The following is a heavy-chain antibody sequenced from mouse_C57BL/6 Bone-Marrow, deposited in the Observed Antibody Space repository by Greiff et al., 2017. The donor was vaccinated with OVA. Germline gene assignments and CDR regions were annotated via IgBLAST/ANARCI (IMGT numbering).Heavy chain of an antibody. V-gene: IGHV1-81*01. CDR2: IYPRSGNT. J-gene: IGHJ2*01. Sequence: VKLMESGAELARPGASVKLSCKASGYTFTSYGISWVKQRTGQGLEWIGEIYPRSGNTYYNEKFKGKATLTADKSSSTAYMELRSLTSEDSAVYFCAGRFTTVVANYFDYWGQGTTLTVSS. CDR3: AGRFTTVVANYFDY. CDR1: GYTFTSYG. D-gene: IGHD1-1*01.